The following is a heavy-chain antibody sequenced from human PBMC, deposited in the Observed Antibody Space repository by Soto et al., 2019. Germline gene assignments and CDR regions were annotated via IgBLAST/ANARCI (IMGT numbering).Heavy chain of an antibody. CDR3: ARETITMVRGVRTIHPLGY. V-gene: IGHV1-3*01. J-gene: IGHJ4*02. CDR1: GYTFTSYA. D-gene: IGHD3-10*01. CDR2: INAGNGNT. Sequence: ASVKLSCKASGYTFTSYAMHWVRQAPGQRLEWMGWINAGNGNTKYSQKFQGRVTITRDTSASTAYMELSSLRSEDTAVYYCARETITMVRGVRTIHPLGYWGQGTLVTVSS.